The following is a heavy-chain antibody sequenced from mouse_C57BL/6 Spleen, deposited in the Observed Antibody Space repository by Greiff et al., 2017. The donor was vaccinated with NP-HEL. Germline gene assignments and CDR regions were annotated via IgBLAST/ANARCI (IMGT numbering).Heavy chain of an antibody. CDR3: ARNWADGFYAMDY. CDR2: IWSGGST. CDR1: GFSLTSSG. Sequence: VKLVESGPGLVQPSQSLSITCTVSGFSLTSSGVHWVRQSPGTGLEWLGVIWSGGSTDYNAAFISRLSISKDNSKSQVFFKMNSLQADDTAIYYCARNWADGFYAMDYWGQGTSVTVSS. J-gene: IGHJ4*01. V-gene: IGHV2-2*01.